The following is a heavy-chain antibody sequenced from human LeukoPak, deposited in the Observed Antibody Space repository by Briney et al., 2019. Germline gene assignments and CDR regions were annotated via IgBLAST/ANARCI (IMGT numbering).Heavy chain of an antibody. CDR3: ARRLVGATFDY. V-gene: IGHV4-39*01. CDR2: IYYSGSA. CDR1: GGSISSRSYD. J-gene: IGHJ4*02. Sequence: PSETLSLTCTVSGGSISSRSYDWGWIRQPPGEGLEWIGSIYYSGSAYYNPSLKSRVTISVDTSKNQFSLKMSSVTAADTAVYYCARRLVGATFDYWGQGTLVTVSS. D-gene: IGHD1-26*01.